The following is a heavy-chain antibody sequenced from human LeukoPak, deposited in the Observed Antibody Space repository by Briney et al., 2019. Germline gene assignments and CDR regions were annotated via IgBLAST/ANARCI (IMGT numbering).Heavy chain of an antibody. J-gene: IGHJ5*02. CDR3: ARVDQNWFDP. Sequence: GASVKVSCXASGGTFSSYAFSWVRQAPGQGLEWMGGIIPIFGTANYAQKFQGRVTITADESTSTAYMELSSLRSEDTAVYYCARVDQNWFDPWGQGTLVTVSS. V-gene: IGHV1-69*13. CDR1: GGTFSSYA. D-gene: IGHD2-2*01. CDR2: IIPIFGTA.